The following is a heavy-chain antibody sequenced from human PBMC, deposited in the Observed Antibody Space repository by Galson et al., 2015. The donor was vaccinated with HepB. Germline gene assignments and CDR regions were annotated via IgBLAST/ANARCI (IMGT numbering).Heavy chain of an antibody. Sequence: ETLSLTCAVYGGSFSGYCWSWIRQPPGKGLEWIGEINHSGSTNYNPSLKSRVTISVDTSKNQFSLKLSSVTAADTAVYYCARGVRRIAARPRKEEDYWGQGTLVTVSS. V-gene: IGHV4-34*01. CDR2: INHSGST. CDR3: ARGVRRIAARPRKEEDY. J-gene: IGHJ4*02. CDR1: GGSFSGYC. D-gene: IGHD6-6*01.